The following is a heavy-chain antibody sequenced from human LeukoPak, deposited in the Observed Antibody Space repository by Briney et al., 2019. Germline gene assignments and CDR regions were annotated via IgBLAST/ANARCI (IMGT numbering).Heavy chain of an antibody. CDR1: GGSFSGYY. CDR3: ARGRVGSGSWFDP. Sequence: SETLSLTCAVYGGSFSGYYWSWIRQPPGKGLEWIGEINHSGSTNYNPSLKSRVTISVDTSKNQFSLKLSSVTAADTAVYYCARGRVGSGSWFDPWGQGTLVTVSS. CDR2: INHSGST. J-gene: IGHJ5*02. V-gene: IGHV4-34*01. D-gene: IGHD3-10*01.